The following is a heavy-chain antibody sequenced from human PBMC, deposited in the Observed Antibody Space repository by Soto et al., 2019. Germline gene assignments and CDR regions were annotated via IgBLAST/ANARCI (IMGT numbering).Heavy chain of an antibody. V-gene: IGHV3-66*01. CDR3: ANQRGGYDRDLDY. J-gene: IGHJ4*02. Sequence: EVQLVESGGGLVQPGGSLRLSCAASGSTVSSNYMSWVRQAPGKGLEWVSVIYSGGSTYYADSVKGRFTISRDNSMNTLYLQMNSLRAEDTAVYYCANQRGGYDRDLDYWGQGTLVTVSS. D-gene: IGHD5-12*01. CDR1: GSTVSSNY. CDR2: IYSGGST.